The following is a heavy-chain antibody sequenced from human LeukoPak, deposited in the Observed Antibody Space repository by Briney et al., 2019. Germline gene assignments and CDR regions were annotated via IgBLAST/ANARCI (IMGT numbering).Heavy chain of an antibody. CDR2: IWYDGSNK. CDR3: ARDGMEQWLEIHY. Sequence: PGGSLRLSCAASGFTFSSYGMHWVRQAPGKGLEWVAVIWYDGSNKYYADSVKGRFTISRDNSKSTLYLQMNSLRAEDTAVYYCARDGMEQWLEIHYWGQGTLVTVSS. J-gene: IGHJ4*02. CDR1: GFTFSSYG. V-gene: IGHV3-33*01. D-gene: IGHD6-19*01.